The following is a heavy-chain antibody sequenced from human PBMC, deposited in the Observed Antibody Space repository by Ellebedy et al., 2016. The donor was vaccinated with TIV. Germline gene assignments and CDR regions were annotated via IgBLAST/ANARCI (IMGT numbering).Heavy chain of an antibody. D-gene: IGHD3-10*01. Sequence: GESLKISCEASGFTFSNHAMHWVRQAPGKGLEYVSAISSNGGSTYYADSVKGRFTISRDNSKNTLYLQMGSLRADDMAVYFCARAGFGELSRIDHWGQGTLVTVSS. J-gene: IGHJ4*02. CDR1: GFTFSNHA. CDR2: ISSNGGST. CDR3: ARAGFGELSRIDH. V-gene: IGHV3-64*02.